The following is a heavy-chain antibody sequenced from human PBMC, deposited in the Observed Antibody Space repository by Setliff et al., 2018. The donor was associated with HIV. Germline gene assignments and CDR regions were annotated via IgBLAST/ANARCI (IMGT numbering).Heavy chain of an antibody. V-gene: IGHV4-38-2*02. J-gene: IGHJ4*02. CDR3: ARSRWLSNTAYYFDF. CDR2: MYYVGST. Sequence: ASETLSLTCSVSNFSIGSGYYWGWIRLPPGERPEWIGSMYYVGSTYYHPSFESRSSISIDTSENTLSLSLTSVTVADTAVYFCARSRWLSNTAYYFDFWGRGKLVTVS. CDR1: NFSIGSGYY. D-gene: IGHD3-10*01.